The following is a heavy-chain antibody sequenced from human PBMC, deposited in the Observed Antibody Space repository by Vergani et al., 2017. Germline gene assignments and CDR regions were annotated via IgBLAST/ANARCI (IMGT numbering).Heavy chain of an antibody. CDR3: ARDRDCSSTSCYTSNYYYYMDV. Sequence: EVQLLQSEGAVVKPGGSLRLSCVASGFTFSSHAMSWVRQGHGQGLEWVSSIKNTGDSTHYADYVKGRFTISRDNSKNTLYLQMNSLRVEDTAVSYCARDRDCSSTSCYTSNYYYYMDVWGKGTMVTVSS. CDR2: IKNTGDST. CDR1: GFTFSSHA. D-gene: IGHD2-2*02. V-gene: IGHV3-23*01. J-gene: IGHJ6*03.